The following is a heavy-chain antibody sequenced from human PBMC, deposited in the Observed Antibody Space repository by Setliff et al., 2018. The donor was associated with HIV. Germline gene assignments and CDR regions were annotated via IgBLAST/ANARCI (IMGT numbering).Heavy chain of an antibody. V-gene: IGHV4-31*03. D-gene: IGHD4-17*01. CDR2: IYHSGTT. CDR1: GGSISSGDYY. J-gene: IGHJ2*01. CDR3: ARAPQDRTTWYFDL. Sequence: SETLSLTCSVFGGSISSGDYYWSWLRQHPGKGLEWLGYIYHSGTTYYNPSLASRVIISADTSRKRFSLQLNSVTAADTGVYFCARAPQDRTTWYFDLWSRGTLVTVSS.